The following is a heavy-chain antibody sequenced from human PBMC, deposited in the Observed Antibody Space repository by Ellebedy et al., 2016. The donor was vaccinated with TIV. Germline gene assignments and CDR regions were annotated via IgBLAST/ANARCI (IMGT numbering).Heavy chain of an antibody. Sequence: GGSLRLXXAASGFTFSSYSMNWVRQAPGKGLEWVSSISSSSSYIYYADSVKGRFTISRDNAKNSLYLQMNSLRAEDTAVYYCARVVSGYFDYWGQGTLVTVSS. CDR1: GFTFSSYS. CDR2: ISSSSSYI. J-gene: IGHJ4*02. CDR3: ARVVSGYFDY. D-gene: IGHD3-10*01. V-gene: IGHV3-21*01.